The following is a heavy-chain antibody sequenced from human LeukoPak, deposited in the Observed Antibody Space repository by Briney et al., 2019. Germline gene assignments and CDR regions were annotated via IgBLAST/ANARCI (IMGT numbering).Heavy chain of an antibody. V-gene: IGHV4-38-2*02. CDR1: GYSISSGYY. Sequence: SETLSLTCTVSGYSISSGYYWGWIRQPPGEGLEWIGSIYHSGSTYYNPSLKSRVTISVDTSKNQFSLKLSSVTAADTAVYYCARRMGYSYGLNGWFDPWGQGTLVTVSS. CDR2: IYHSGST. J-gene: IGHJ5*02. CDR3: ARRMGYSYGLNGWFDP. D-gene: IGHD5-18*01.